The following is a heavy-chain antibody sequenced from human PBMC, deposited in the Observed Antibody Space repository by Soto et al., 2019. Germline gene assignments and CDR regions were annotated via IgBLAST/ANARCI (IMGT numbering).Heavy chain of an antibody. CDR2: ISGSGGST. CDR1: GFTFSSYA. D-gene: IGHD2-21*02. CDR3: AKGPPYCGGDCYYYFDY. V-gene: IGHV3-23*01. Sequence: GGSLRLSCAASGFTFSSYAMSWVRQAPGKGLEWVSAISGSGGSTYYADSVKGRFTISRDNSKKTLYLQMNSLRAEDTAVYYCAKGPPYCGGDCYYYFDYWGQGTLVTVSS. J-gene: IGHJ4*02.